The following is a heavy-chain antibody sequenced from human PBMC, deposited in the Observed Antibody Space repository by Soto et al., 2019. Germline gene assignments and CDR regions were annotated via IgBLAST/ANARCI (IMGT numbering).Heavy chain of an antibody. D-gene: IGHD6-13*01. Sequence: PGGSLRLSCAAAGCPFSDHVATWVRPAPGKGLEWVSAISRSGGSTYYADSVKGRFTISRDNSKNTLYLQMNTLRAEDTALYYCANDLHSSAWSDYWGQGTLVTVSS. CDR2: ISRSGGST. J-gene: IGHJ4*02. CDR3: ANDLHSSAWSDY. CDR1: GCPFSDHV. V-gene: IGHV3-23*01.